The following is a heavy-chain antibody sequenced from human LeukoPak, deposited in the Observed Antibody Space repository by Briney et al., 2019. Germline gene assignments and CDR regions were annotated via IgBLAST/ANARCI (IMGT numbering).Heavy chain of an antibody. CDR3: ARETPYYYDSSGYYFDY. CDR1: GGSISSYY. D-gene: IGHD3-22*01. J-gene: IGHJ4*02. V-gene: IGHV4-59*01. CDR2: IYYSGST. Sequence: SETLSLTCTVSGGSISSYYWSWIRQPPGKGLEWIGYIYYSGSTNYNPSLKSRVTISVDTSKNQFSPKLSSVTAADTAVYYCARETPYYYDSSGYYFDYWGQGTLVTVSS.